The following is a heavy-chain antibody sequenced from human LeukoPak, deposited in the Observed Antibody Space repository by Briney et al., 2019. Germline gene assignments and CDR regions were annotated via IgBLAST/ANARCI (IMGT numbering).Heavy chain of an antibody. CDR2: RSYDGSHK. CDR3: AKADDGNYPPHY. J-gene: IGHJ4*02. D-gene: IGHD1-7*01. V-gene: IGHV3-30*18. Sequence: GGSLRLSCAASGFTFRSYDIHWVRQAPAKGLEWVALRSYDGSHKYYADLVQGRFTISRDNSKNTVYLQMNSLRVEDTAVYYCAKADDGNYPPHYWGQGTLVTVSS. CDR1: GFTFRSYD.